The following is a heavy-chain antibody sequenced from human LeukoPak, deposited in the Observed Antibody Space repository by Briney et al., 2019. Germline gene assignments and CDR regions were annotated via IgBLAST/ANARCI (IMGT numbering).Heavy chain of an antibody. D-gene: IGHD1-1*01. CDR2: ISGNGGNT. Sequence: SGGSLRLSCAASGFTFSTFAMSWVRQAPGKGLEWVSTISGNGGNTYYADSVKGRFTISRDNAKNSLYLQMNSLRAEDTAVYYCTRALDLEFTDYYYGMDVWGQGTTVTVSS. CDR3: TRALDLEFTDYYYGMDV. V-gene: IGHV3-23*01. CDR1: GFTFSTFA. J-gene: IGHJ6*02.